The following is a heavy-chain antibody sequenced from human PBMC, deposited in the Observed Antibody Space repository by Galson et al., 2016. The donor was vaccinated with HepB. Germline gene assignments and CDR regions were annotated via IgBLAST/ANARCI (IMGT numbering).Heavy chain of an antibody. V-gene: IGHV3-11*06. Sequence: SLRLSCAASGFNFSDYYMSWIRQAPGKGLEWISYITSSSSFTNYADSVKDRFIISRDNAKNSLYLQMNSLRAEDTAVYYCARVRYYGSGNYGYWGQGTLVTVSS. D-gene: IGHD3-10*01. CDR2: ITSSSSFT. CDR3: ARVRYYGSGNYGY. CDR1: GFNFSDYY. J-gene: IGHJ4*02.